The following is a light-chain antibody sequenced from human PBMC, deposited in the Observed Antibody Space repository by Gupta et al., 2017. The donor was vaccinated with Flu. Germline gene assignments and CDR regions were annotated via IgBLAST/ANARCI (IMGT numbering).Light chain of an antibody. V-gene: IGKV1-12*01. CDR3: QQANTFPLT. Sequence: PSSASASVGDRVTVTCRASQGISSWLASHQQKPGKAPKLLIYAASILQSGVPSRFSGRASATDITLTISSLPPEDFATYYFQQANTFPLTFGGGTKLEIK. CDR1: QGISSW. J-gene: IGKJ4*01. CDR2: AAS.